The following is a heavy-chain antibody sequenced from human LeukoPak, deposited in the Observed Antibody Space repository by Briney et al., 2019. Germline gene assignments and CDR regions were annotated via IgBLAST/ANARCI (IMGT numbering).Heavy chain of an antibody. V-gene: IGHV3-7*01. J-gene: IGHJ4*02. Sequence: PGGSLRLSCAASGFTFSRYWMSWVRQAPGKGLEWVASAKEDGSRKNYVDTVKGRFTISRDNAKKSLVLQMNSLRVEDTAVYYCAREAYWGPGTLVTVSS. CDR3: AREAY. CDR1: GFTFSRYW. CDR2: AKEDGSRK.